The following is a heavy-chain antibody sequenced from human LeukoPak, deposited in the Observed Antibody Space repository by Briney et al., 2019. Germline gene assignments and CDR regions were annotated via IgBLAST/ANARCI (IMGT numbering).Heavy chain of an antibody. J-gene: IGHJ4*02. CDR3: ATAVASSSGWYADY. D-gene: IGHD6-19*01. V-gene: IGHV3-33*01. CDR2: IWYDGSNK. Sequence: PGRSLRLSCAASGLSFSSYGMHWVRQAPGKGLEWVAVIWYDGSNKYYADSVKGRFTVSRDNSKNTLYLQMNSLRAEDTAVYYCATAVASSSGWYADYWGQGTLVTVSS. CDR1: GLSFSSYG.